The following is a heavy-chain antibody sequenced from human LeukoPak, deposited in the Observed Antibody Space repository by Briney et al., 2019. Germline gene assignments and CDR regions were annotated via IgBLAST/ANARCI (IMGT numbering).Heavy chain of an antibody. V-gene: IGHV3-53*01. CDR3: VRGPRYYDDSGFHYGVFDI. CDR1: EVTVTSNY. CDR2: IYPGGDI. D-gene: IGHD3-22*01. J-gene: IGHJ3*02. Sequence: GGSLRLSCAASEVTVTSNYLSWVRQAPGRGLQWVSLIYPGGDIYYADSVKGRFIISRDNSKNTLSLQMNSLTADDTAVYYCVRGPRYYDDSGFHYGVFDIWGQGTVVTVSS.